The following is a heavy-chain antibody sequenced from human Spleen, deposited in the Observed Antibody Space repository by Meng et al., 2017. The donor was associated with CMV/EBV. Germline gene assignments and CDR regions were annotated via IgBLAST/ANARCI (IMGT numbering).Heavy chain of an antibody. Sequence: SETLSLTCTVSGGSISSYYWSWIRQPPGKGLEWIGYIYYSGSTNYNPSLKSRVTISVDTSKNQFSLKLSFVTAADTAVYYCARERLVFMDIVVVPAAIRGDRMDFDLWGRGTLVTVSS. CDR3: ARERLVFMDIVVVPAAIRGDRMDFDL. CDR2: IYYSGST. D-gene: IGHD2-2*02. V-gene: IGHV4-59*01. CDR1: GGSISSYY. J-gene: IGHJ2*01.